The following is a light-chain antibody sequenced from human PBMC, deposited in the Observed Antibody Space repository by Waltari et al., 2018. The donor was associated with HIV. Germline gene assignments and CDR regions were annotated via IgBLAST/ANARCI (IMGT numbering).Light chain of an antibody. CDR2: GDN. J-gene: IGLJ1*01. Sequence: SSELTQDPAVSVALGQTVRITCQGPSLRNYYARWYQQKPGQAPLLVVYGDNKRPSGIPDRFSGSSSGNTASLTITGAQAEDEADYYCNSRDSSGHHLVFAAATTVTVL. CDR1: SLRNYY. CDR3: NSRDSSGHHLV. V-gene: IGLV3-19*01.